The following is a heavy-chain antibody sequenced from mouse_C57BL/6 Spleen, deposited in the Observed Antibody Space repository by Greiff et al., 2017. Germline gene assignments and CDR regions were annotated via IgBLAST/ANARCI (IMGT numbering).Heavy chain of an antibody. Sequence: VQLQQSGAELARPGASVKLSCKASGYTFTSYGISWVKQRTGQGLEWIGEIYPRSGNTYYNEKFKGKATLTADKSSSTAYMELRSLTPKDSAVYFGAREGGDYYAMDYWGQGTSVTVSS. CDR2: IYPRSGNT. V-gene: IGHV1-81*01. CDR3: AREGGDYYAMDY. CDR1: GYTFTSYG. J-gene: IGHJ4*01.